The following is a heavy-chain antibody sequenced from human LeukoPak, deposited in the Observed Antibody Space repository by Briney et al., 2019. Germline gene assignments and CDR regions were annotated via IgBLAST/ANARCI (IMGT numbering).Heavy chain of an antibody. V-gene: IGHV3-21*01. J-gene: IGHJ6*03. CDR3: ARYCSSTSCSSYYYYYMDV. D-gene: IGHD2-2*01. CDR1: GFTFSSYS. CDR2: ISSSSSYI. Sequence: SGGSLRLSCAASGFTFSSYSMNWVRQAPGKGLEWVSSISSSSSYIYYADSVKGRFTISRDNAKNSLYLQMNSLRAEDTAVYYCARYCSSTSCSSYYYYYMDVWGKGTTVTVSS.